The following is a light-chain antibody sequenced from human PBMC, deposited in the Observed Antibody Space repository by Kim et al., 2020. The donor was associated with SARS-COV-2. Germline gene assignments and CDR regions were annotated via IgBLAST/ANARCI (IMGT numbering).Light chain of an antibody. CDR1: QSVLASSNSKNY. V-gene: IGKV4-1*01. CDR2: WAS. Sequence: DIVMTQFPDSLAVSLGERATINCKSSQSVLASSNSKNYLSWYQQKPGQPPKLLIYWASTRESGVPDRFSGSGSGTDFTLTISSLQAEDVAVYFCQQYYSVPRTFGQGTKVDIK. J-gene: IGKJ1*01. CDR3: QQYYSVPRT.